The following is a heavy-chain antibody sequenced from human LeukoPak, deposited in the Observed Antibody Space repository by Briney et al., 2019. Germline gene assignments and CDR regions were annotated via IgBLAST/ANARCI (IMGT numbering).Heavy chain of an antibody. Sequence: GGSLRLSCAASGFTVSSNYMSWVRQAPGKGLEWVSVIYSGGSTYHADSVKGRFTISRDNSKNTLYLQMNSLRAEDTAVYYCARVASSSGLSYYYYYYMDVWGKGTTVTISS. CDR1: GFTVSSNY. V-gene: IGHV3-53*01. D-gene: IGHD6-19*01. J-gene: IGHJ6*03. CDR2: IYSGGST. CDR3: ARVASSSGLSYYYYYYMDV.